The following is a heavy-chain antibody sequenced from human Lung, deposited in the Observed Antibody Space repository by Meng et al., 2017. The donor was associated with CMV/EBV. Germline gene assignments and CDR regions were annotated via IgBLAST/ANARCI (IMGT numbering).Heavy chain of an antibody. D-gene: IGHD1-26*01. V-gene: IGHV5-51*01. CDR2: IHPSDSET. Sequence: EXXKISCKGSGYSFTTFWINWVRQMPGKGLEWMGAIHPSDSETEYSPSFEGQVTISADKSNSTAHLQWNSLKPSDTAMYYCASGAGDLWGQGTLVTVSS. CDR3: ASGAGDL. J-gene: IGHJ5*02. CDR1: GYSFTTFW.